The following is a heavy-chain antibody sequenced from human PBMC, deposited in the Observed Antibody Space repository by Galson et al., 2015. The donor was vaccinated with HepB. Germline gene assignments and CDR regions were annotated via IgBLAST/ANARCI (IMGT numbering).Heavy chain of an antibody. D-gene: IGHD3-9*01. CDR1: GYTFTSYA. CDR2: INAGNGNT. Sequence: SVKVSCKASGYTFTSYAMHWVRQAPGQRLEWMGWINAGNGNTKYSQKFQGRVTITRDTSASTAYMELSSLRSEDTAVYYCARGDILTGYIPFDYWGQGTLVTVSS. J-gene: IGHJ4*02. V-gene: IGHV1-3*01. CDR3: ARGDILTGYIPFDY.